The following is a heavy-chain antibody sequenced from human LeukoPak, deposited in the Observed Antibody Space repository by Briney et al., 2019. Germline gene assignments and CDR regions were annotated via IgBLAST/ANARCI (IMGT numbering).Heavy chain of an antibody. CDR2: ISGRGDLE. CDR3: AREGDFWSGYPIDHYYYMDV. J-gene: IGHJ6*03. V-gene: IGHV3-23*01. Sequence: GGSLGLSCSASGFTFSSYAMTWVRQAPGKGLEWVSTISGRGDLEFYTESVKGRFTISRDHSKNTVHLQMDSLRAEDTAIYYCAREGDFWSGYPIDHYYYMDVWGKGATVTVTS. D-gene: IGHD3-3*01. CDR1: GFTFSSYA.